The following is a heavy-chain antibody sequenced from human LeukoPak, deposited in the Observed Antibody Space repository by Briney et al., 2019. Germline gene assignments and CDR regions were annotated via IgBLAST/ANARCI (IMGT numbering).Heavy chain of an antibody. CDR1: GFTVSSNY. V-gene: IGHV3-53*04. Sequence: GGSLRPSCAASGFTVSSNYMSWVRQAPGKGLEWVSVIYSGGSTYYADSVKGRFTISRHNSKNTLYLQMNSLRAEDTAVYYCARVTLSGLDYFDYWGQGTLVTVSS. J-gene: IGHJ4*02. CDR3: ARVTLSGLDYFDY. CDR2: IYSGGST. D-gene: IGHD6-19*01.